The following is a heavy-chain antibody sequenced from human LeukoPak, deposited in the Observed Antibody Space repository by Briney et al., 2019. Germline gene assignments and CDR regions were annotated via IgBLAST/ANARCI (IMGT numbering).Heavy chain of an antibody. J-gene: IGHJ4*02. CDR1: GLTFSNFA. V-gene: IGHV3-23*01. CDR3: ATYDVMNGCLDY. D-gene: IGHD3/OR15-3a*01. CDR2: ISGGAENT. Sequence: GGSLRLSCAVSGLTFSNFAVAWVRQAPGKGLDWVAGISGGAENTYYGDSAKGRFTISRDNSKNTVDLEMNSLRAEDTAVYFCATYDVMNGCLDYWGREPRSPSPQ.